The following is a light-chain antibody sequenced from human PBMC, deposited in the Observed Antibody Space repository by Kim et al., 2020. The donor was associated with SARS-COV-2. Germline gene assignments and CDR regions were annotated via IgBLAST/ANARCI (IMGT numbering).Light chain of an antibody. CDR3: NSRDSSGNHVV. CDR2: GKN. V-gene: IGLV3-19*01. Sequence: ALGQTVRITCQVASRRIYYASGYQQKPGQAPVLVIYGKNNRPSGSPDRFSGSSSGNTASLTITGAQAEDEADYYCNSRDSSGNHVVFGGGTKVTVL. J-gene: IGLJ2*01. CDR1: SRRIYY.